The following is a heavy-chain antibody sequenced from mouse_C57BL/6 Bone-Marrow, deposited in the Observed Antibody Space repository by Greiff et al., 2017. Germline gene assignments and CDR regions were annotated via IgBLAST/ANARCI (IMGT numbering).Heavy chain of an antibody. CDR3: TRGTGTLGYFDV. CDR1: GFTFSSYA. D-gene: IGHD4-1*01. J-gene: IGHJ1*03. CDR2: ISSGGDYI. V-gene: IGHV5-9-1*02. Sequence: EVNVVESGEGLVKPGGSLKLSCAASGFTFSSYAMSWVRQTPEKRLEWVADISSGGDYISYADTVKGRFTISRDNARNTLYLQMSSLKSEDTAMYYCTRGTGTLGYFDVWGTGTTVTVSS.